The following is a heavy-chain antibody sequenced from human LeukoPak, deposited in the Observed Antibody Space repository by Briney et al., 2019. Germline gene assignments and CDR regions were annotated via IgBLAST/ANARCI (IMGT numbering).Heavy chain of an antibody. D-gene: IGHD3-22*01. Sequence: ASVKVSCKASGYTFTGYYMHWVRQAPGQGLEWMGWINPNSGGTNYAQKFQGRVTMTRDTSISTAYMELSRLRSDDTAVYYCARLQMYYYDSSGRSDWFDPWGQGTLVTVSS. CDR1: GYTFTGYY. V-gene: IGHV1-2*02. J-gene: IGHJ5*02. CDR3: ARLQMYYYDSSGRSDWFDP. CDR2: INPNSGGT.